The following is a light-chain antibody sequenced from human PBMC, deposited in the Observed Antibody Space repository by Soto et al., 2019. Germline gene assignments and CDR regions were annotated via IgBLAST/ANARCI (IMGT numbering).Light chain of an antibody. CDR3: GADHGSGSNFVVV. CDR1: SGYSNDK. J-gene: IGLJ2*01. CDR2: VGTGGIVG. Sequence: QSVLTQQPSASASLGASVTLTCTLSSGYSNDKVDWYQQRPGKGPRFVMRVGTGGIVGSKGDGIPDRFSVLGSGLNRYLTIKNIQEEDESDYHCGADHGSGSNFVVVFGVGTKLTVL. V-gene: IGLV9-49*01.